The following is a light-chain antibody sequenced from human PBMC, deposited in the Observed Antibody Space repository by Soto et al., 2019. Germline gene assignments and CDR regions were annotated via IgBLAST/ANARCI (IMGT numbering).Light chain of an antibody. Sequence: QSVLTQPPSASGTPGQRVTISCSGSSSNIGSNTVNWYQHLPGTAPTLLIYYNNQRPSGVPDRFSGSKSGTSASLAISGLQSEDEAHYYCAAWDDSLYGWVFGGGTKGTVL. CDR2: YNN. J-gene: IGLJ3*02. CDR3: AAWDDSLYGWV. V-gene: IGLV1-44*01. CDR1: SSNIGSNT.